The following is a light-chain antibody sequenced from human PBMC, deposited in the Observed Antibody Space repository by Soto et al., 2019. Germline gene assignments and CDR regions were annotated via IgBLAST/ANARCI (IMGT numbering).Light chain of an antibody. Sequence: EIVLTQSPATLSFSPGERATLSCRASQSVSSYLAWYQQKPGQAPRLLIYGASSRATGIPDRFSGSGSGTDFTLTISRLEPEDFAVYYCQQRSNWPSITFGQGTRLEIK. CDR1: QSVSSY. J-gene: IGKJ5*01. V-gene: IGKV3-11*01. CDR2: GAS. CDR3: QQRSNWPSIT.